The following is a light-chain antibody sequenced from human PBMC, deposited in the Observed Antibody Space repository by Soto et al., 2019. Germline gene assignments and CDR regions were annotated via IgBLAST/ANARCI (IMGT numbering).Light chain of an antibody. CDR2: DAS. Sequence: EIVWTQAPGTLSLSPGEGATLSCRASQSISSTYLTWYHQKPGQAPRLLIYDASRRATGIPDRFSGSGSGSEFTLTISSLPSEEFALYFCQQYYHWRMFGPGTKVDIK. J-gene: IGKJ1*01. V-gene: IGKV3-20*01. CDR3: QQYYHWRM. CDR1: QSISSTY.